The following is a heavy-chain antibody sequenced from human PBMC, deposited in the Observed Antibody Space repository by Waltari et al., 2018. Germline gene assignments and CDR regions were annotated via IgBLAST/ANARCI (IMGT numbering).Heavy chain of an antibody. Sequence: EEQLVESGGGLVQPGGSLRLSCVASGFTFRDHWMAWVRQAPGRELRCVAKISKYGTEEMYVDSVKCRFTIAKDNAKNLVFLQVNSLRAEDTAVYYCARDHWYSLDLWGQGTQVTVSS. V-gene: IGHV3-7*01. D-gene: IGHD2-21*02. CDR1: GFTFRDHW. J-gene: IGHJ4*02. CDR2: ISKYGTEE. CDR3: ARDHWYSLDL.